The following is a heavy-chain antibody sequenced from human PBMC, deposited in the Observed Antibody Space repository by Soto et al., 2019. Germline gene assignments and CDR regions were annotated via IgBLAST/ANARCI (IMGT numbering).Heavy chain of an antibody. J-gene: IGHJ4*02. CDR3: ARDWSYSGSPRVGYFDS. CDR2: IIPIFGTA. CDR1: GGTFSSYA. V-gene: IGHV1-69*01. D-gene: IGHD5-12*01. Sequence: QVQLVQSGAEVKKPGSSVKVSCKASGGTFSSYAISWVRQAPGQGLEWMGGIIPIFGTANYAQKFQCRVTITADESTSTAYMELSRLRSEDTAVYYCARDWSYSGSPRVGYFDSWGQGTLVTVSS.